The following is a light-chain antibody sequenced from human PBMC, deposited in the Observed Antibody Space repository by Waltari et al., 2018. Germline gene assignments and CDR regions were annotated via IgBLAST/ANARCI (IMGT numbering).Light chain of an antibody. CDR1: QSVNSNY. J-gene: IGKJ4*01. CDR2: GAS. Sequence: EIGLTQSPGTLSLSPGERATLSCRASQSVNSNYLAWYQQKPGQAPRPLIFGASIRATGFPDRFSGSGSGTDFTLTISSLEPEDFAVYYCQQYGSSPLTFGGGTKVEIK. CDR3: QQYGSSPLT. V-gene: IGKV3-20*01.